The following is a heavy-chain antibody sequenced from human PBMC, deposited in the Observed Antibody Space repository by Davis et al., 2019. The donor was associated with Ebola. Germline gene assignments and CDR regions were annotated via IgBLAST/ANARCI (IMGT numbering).Heavy chain of an antibody. J-gene: IGHJ6*04. V-gene: IGHV4-39*01. Sequence: SETLSLTCTVSGGSISSSSYYWGWIRQPPGKGLEWIGSIYYSGSTYYNPSLKSRVTISVDTSKNQFSLKLSSVTAADTAVYYCASRDYYYGMDVWGKGTTVTVSS. CDR3: ASRDYYYGMDV. CDR2: IYYSGST. CDR1: GGSISSSSYY.